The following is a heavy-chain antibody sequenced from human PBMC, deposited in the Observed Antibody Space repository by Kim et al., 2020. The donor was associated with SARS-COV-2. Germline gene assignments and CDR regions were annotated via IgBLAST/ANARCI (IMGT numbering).Heavy chain of an antibody. CDR2: MNPNSGNT. Sequence: ASVKVSCKASGYTFTSYDINWVRQATGQGLEWMGWMNPNSGNTGYVQKLQGRVTMTRNTSIRTAYMELSSLRSEDTAVYYCARGGFSGYDSFCGGDCYFDYWGQGTPVTVSS. CDR1: GYTFTSYD. J-gene: IGHJ4*02. D-gene: IGHD5-12*01. CDR3: ARGGFSGYDSFCGGDCYFDY. V-gene: IGHV1-8*01.